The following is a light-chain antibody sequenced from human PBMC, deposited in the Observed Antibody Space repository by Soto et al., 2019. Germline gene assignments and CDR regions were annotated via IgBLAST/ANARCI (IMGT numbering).Light chain of an antibody. V-gene: IGKV3-20*01. CDR1: QSVSNNY. CDR3: QQYGSSPRIT. Sequence: EIVLTQSPGTLSLSPGERATLSCRAIQSVSNNYLAWYQQKPGQAPRLLIYGASSRATGIPDRFSGSGSGTDFTLTISRLEPEDFAVYYCQQYGSSPRITFGQGTRLEIK. CDR2: GAS. J-gene: IGKJ5*01.